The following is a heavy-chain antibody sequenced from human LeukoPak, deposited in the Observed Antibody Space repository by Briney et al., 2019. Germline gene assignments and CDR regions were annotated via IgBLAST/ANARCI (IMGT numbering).Heavy chain of an antibody. D-gene: IGHD6-13*01. V-gene: IGHV4-59*01. CDR3: ATGYSSTWYYFDY. CDR2: IYHSGST. Sequence: PSETLSLTCTVSGDSISSYYWSWIRQPPGKGLEWIGYIYHSGSTNYNPSLKSRVTISVDTSKSQFSLKLSSATAADTAVYYCATGYSSTWYYFDYWGQGTLVTVSS. CDR1: GDSISSYY. J-gene: IGHJ4*02.